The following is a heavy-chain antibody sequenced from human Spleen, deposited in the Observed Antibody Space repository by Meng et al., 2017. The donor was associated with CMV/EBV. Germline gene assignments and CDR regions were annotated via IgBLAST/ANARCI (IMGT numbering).Heavy chain of an antibody. V-gene: IGHV3-66*01. D-gene: IGHD3-10*01. CDR2: IYSGGST. CDR1: GFTVSSNY. Sequence: VRFVESGGVLGGPGGSLRRSWAASGFTVSSNYMRWVRQAPGKGLEWVSVIYSGGSTYYADSVKGRFTISRDNSKNTLYLQMNSLRAEDTAVYYCAVRGVITHYWGQGTLVTVSS. J-gene: IGHJ4*02. CDR3: AVRGVITHY.